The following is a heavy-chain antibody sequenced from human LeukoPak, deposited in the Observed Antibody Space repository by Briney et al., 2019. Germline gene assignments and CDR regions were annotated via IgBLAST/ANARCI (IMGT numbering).Heavy chain of an antibody. CDR2: INPNSGGT. D-gene: IGHD3-22*01. CDR3: HYYDSSGINSKGY. CDR1: GYTFTGYY. V-gene: IGHV1-2*02. Sequence: ASVKVSCKASGYTFTGYYMHWVRQAPGQGLEWMGWINPNSGGTNYAQKFQGRVTMTRDTSISTAYMELSRLRSDDTAVYYCHYYDSSGINSKGYWGQGTLVTVSS. J-gene: IGHJ4*02.